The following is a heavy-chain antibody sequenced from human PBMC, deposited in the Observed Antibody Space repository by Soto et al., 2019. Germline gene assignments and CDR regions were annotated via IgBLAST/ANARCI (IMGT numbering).Heavy chain of an antibody. D-gene: IGHD6-6*01. J-gene: IGHJ3*02. Sequence: ASVKVSCKASGYTFTSYAMHWVRQAPGQRLEWMGWINAGNGNTKYSQKFQGRVTITRDTSASTAYMELSSLRSEDTAVYYCAREEIAARPAFDIWGQGTMVTVSS. CDR2: INAGNGNT. CDR3: AREEIAARPAFDI. V-gene: IGHV1-3*01. CDR1: GYTFTSYA.